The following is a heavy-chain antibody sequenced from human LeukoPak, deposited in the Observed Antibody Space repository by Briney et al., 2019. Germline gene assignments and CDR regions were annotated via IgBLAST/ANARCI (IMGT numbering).Heavy chain of an antibody. CDR3: ARSVGYCSITTCWYYFDY. CDR2: IIPIVGTA. V-gene: IGHV1-69*13. Sequence: ASVKVSCKASGGTFSIYAISWVRQAPGQGLEWMGGIIPIVGTANYAQKFQGRVTITADESASTAYMELSSLRSEDTAVYYCARSVGYCSITTCWYYFDYWGQGTLVTVSS. J-gene: IGHJ4*02. CDR1: GGTFSIYA. D-gene: IGHD2-2*01.